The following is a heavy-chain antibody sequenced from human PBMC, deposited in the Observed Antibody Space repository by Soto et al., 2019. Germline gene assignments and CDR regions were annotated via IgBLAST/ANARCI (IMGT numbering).Heavy chain of an antibody. CDR3: ASDLVGASDSYGLDV. J-gene: IGHJ6*02. Sequence: PGGSLRLSCAASGSTFSNYGMHWVRQAPGKGLEWVAIIWHDGNNKYYADSVRGRFIISRDNSKNRLYLQMNSLRAEDTAVYYCASDLVGASDSYGLDVWGQGXPVTVYS. CDR2: IWHDGNNK. CDR1: GSTFSNYG. V-gene: IGHV3-33*01. D-gene: IGHD1-26*01.